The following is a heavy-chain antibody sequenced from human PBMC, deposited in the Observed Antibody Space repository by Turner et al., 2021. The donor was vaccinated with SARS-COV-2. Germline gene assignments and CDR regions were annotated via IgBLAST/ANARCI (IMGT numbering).Heavy chain of an antibody. Sequence: QVQLLQSGAEVKKPGASVKVYCKASGYIFTNYYMHWVRQAPGQGLEWMGIINGRGDVTGYAEKFQGRVTMTTDTSTRTVYMKVKSLRSDDTAVYFCARGDVVGADFDFWGQGTLVTVSP. V-gene: IGHV1-46*03. J-gene: IGHJ4*02. CDR1: GYIFTNYY. D-gene: IGHD1-26*01. CDR3: ARGDVVGADFDF. CDR2: INGRGDVT.